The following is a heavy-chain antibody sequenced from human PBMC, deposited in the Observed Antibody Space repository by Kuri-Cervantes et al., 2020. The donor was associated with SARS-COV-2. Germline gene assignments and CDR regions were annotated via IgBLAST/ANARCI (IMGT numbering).Heavy chain of an antibody. CDR1: GFTFSNAW. V-gene: IGHV3-9*01. CDR2: ISWNSGSI. Sequence: SLKISCAASGFTFSNAWMSWVRQAPGKGLKWVSGISWNSGSIGYADSVKGRFTISRDNAKNSLYLQMNSLRAEDTALYYCAKDTNDYGDFTNFDYWGQGTLVTVSS. D-gene: IGHD4-17*01. J-gene: IGHJ4*02. CDR3: AKDTNDYGDFTNFDY.